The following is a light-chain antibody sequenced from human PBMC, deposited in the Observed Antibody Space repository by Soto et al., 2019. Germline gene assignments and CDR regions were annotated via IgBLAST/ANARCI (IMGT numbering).Light chain of an antibody. CDR2: GAS. Sequence: EIVLTQSPGTLSLSPGERATLSCRASQSVNSAYLAWYQQKPGQAPRLLIYGASNRAAGIPDRFSGSGSGTDFTLTISRLEPEDFAVYYCQPYAGSPPRLIFGGGTKVDIK. CDR1: QSVNSAY. V-gene: IGKV3-20*01. CDR3: QPYAGSPPRLI. J-gene: IGKJ4*01.